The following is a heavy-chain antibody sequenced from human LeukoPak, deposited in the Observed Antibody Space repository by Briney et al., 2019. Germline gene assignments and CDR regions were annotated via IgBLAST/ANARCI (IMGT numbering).Heavy chain of an antibody. CDR1: GFTFSTYW. D-gene: IGHD3-16*01. J-gene: IGHJ6*02. CDR3: ARGGGLDV. CDR2: IRQDGSEK. Sequence: GGSLRLSCAASGFTFSTYWMSWVRQAPGKGLEWVANIRQDGSEKYYVDSVKGRFTISRDNAKNSLYLQMNSLRAEDTAVYFCARGGGLDVWGQGATVTVSS. V-gene: IGHV3-7*03.